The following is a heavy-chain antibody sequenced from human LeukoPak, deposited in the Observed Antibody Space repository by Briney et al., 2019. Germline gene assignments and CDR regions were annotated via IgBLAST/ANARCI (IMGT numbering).Heavy chain of an antibody. J-gene: IGHJ4*02. CDR1: GFTFDDYA. CDR2: ISWNSGSI. Sequence: GGSLRLSCAASGFTFDDYAMHWVRQAPGKGLEWVSGISWNSGSIGYAGSVKGRFTISRDNAKNSLYLQMNSLRAEDMALYYCAKAVLADGAMANYYFDYWGQGTLVTVSS. CDR3: AKAVLADGAMANYYFDY. V-gene: IGHV3-9*03. D-gene: IGHD4/OR15-4a*01.